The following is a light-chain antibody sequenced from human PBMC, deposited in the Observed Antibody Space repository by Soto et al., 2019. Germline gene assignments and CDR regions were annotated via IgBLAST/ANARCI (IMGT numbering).Light chain of an antibody. J-gene: IGKJ4*01. Sequence: DIQMTQSPSSLSASVGDRVTISCRPSQSISHYLNWYQQKIGKAPKLLIYAASSLQSGVPSRFSGSGSGTDFTLTISSLQPEDFSTYYCQQSYSMPPTFGGGTKVEI. CDR2: AAS. CDR3: QQSYSMPPT. CDR1: QSISHY. V-gene: IGKV1-39*01.